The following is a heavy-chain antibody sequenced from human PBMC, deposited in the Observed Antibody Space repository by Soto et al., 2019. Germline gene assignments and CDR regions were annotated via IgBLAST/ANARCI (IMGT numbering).Heavy chain of an antibody. CDR2: IYYSGST. D-gene: IGHD3-9*01. CDR1: GGSISSSSYY. Sequence: SETLSLTCTVSGGSISSSSYYWGWIRQPPGKGLEWIGSIYYSGSTYYNPSLKSRATISVDTSKNQFSLKLSSVTAAYSALYYCARLEDTLTGYYIFDYWGQGTLVTVSS. J-gene: IGHJ4*02. CDR3: ARLEDTLTGYYIFDY. V-gene: IGHV4-39*01.